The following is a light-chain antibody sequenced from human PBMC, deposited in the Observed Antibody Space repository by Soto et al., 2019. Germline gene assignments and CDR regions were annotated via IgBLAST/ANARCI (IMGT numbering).Light chain of an antibody. Sequence: QSALTQPASVSGSTGQSITISCTGTSSDVGGYDYVSWYQQHPGKAPKLIIYNVNNRPSGVSNRFSGSKSGNTSSLTISGLQAEDEADYYCNSYTSSTTRVFGGGTKLTVL. CDR2: NVN. V-gene: IGLV2-14*03. J-gene: IGLJ3*02. CDR3: NSYTSSTTRV. CDR1: SSDVGGYDY.